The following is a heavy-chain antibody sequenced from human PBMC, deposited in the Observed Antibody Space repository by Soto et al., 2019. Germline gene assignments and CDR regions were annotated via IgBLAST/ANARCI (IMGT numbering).Heavy chain of an antibody. D-gene: IGHD6-19*01. V-gene: IGHV3-7*01. CDR3: VRDGSSVWHVDS. J-gene: IGHJ4*02. CDR1: GFTFSRYW. Sequence: AGGSLRLSCEASGFTFSRYWMSWIRQAPGKGLEWVANVKQDGSQSYLVDSVKGRFTMSRDNAKNSLFLQMNSLRAEDTAVYYCVRDGSSVWHVDSWGQGPLLTVST. CDR2: VKQDGSQS.